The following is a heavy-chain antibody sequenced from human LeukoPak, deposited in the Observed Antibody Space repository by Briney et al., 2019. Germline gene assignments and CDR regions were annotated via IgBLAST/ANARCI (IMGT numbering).Heavy chain of an antibody. D-gene: IGHD3-22*01. Sequence: GESLKISCKGSGYSFTSYWICWVRQMPGKGVEWMGIIYPGDSDTRYSPSFQGQVTISADKSISTAYLQWSSLKASDTAMYYCARQSYYYDSSGYYAPSFEDYWGQGTLVTVSS. J-gene: IGHJ4*02. V-gene: IGHV5-51*01. CDR1: GYSFTSYW. CDR3: ARQSYYYDSSGYYAPSFEDY. CDR2: IYPGDSDT.